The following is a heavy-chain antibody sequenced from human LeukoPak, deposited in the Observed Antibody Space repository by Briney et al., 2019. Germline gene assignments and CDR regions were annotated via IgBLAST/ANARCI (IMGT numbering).Heavy chain of an antibody. CDR3: ARVVVVPAAFNYYYYYMDV. V-gene: IGHV4-59*01. CDR1: GGSISSYY. J-gene: IGHJ6*03. CDR2: IYYSGST. D-gene: IGHD2-2*01. Sequence: SETLSLTCTVSGGSISSYYWSWIRQPPGKGLEWIGYIYYSGSTNYNPSLKSRVTISVDTSKNQFSLKLSSVTAADTAVYYCARVVVVPAAFNYYYYYMDVWGKGTTVTVSS.